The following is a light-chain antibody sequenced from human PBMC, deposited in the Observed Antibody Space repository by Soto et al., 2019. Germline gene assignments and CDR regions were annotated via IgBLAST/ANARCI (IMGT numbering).Light chain of an antibody. CDR3: QQYDILPIT. CDR1: QDINIY. CDR2: DAS. J-gene: IGKJ5*01. Sequence: DIQMTQSPSSLFASVGDRVTITCQATQDINIYLNWYQQKPGKAPNLLIYDASNLEIGVPSRFSGSGSGTHFTFTISSLQTEDIGTYYCQQYDILPITFGRGGRLEI. V-gene: IGKV1-33*01.